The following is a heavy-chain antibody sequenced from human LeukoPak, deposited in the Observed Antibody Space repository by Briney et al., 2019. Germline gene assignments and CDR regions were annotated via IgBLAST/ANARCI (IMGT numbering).Heavy chain of an antibody. CDR1: GFTFSSYS. V-gene: IGHV3-48*01. D-gene: IGHD6-25*01. CDR2: ISSSSSTI. Sequence: GGSLRLSCAASGFTFSSYSMNWVRQAPGKGLEWVSYISSSSSTIYYADSVKGRFTISRDNAKNSLYLQMNSLRAEDTAVYYCARDQYSSEGYFDYWGQGTLVTVSS. J-gene: IGHJ4*02. CDR3: ARDQYSSEGYFDY.